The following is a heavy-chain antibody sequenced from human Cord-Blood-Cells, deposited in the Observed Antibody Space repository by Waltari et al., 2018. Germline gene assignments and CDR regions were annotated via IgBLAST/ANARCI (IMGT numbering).Heavy chain of an antibody. CDR3: ARDLKVGGYYYGMDV. Sequence: QVQLQESGPGLVKPSQPLSLTCTVSGVSISSGGYYWRCIRQPPGKGLERIGYIYYSGSTYYNPSLKSRVTISVDTSKNQFSLKLSSVTAADTAVYYCARDLKVGGYYYGMDVWGQGTTVTVSS. J-gene: IGHJ6*02. CDR2: IYYSGST. CDR1: GVSISSGGYY. V-gene: IGHV4-31*03. D-gene: IGHD2-15*01.